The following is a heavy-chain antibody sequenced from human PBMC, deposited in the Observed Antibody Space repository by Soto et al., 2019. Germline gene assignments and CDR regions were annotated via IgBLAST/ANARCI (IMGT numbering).Heavy chain of an antibody. CDR1: GFTFSSYS. CDR2: ISSSSSYI. Sequence: ESGGGLVKPGGSLRLSCAASGFTFSSYSMNWVRQAPGKGLEWVSSISSSSSYIYYADSVKGRFTISRDNAKNSLYLQMNSLRAEDTAVYYCARSEGGYDFWSGYSDYWGQGTLVTVSS. CDR3: ARSEGGYDFWSGYSDY. V-gene: IGHV3-21*01. J-gene: IGHJ4*02. D-gene: IGHD3-3*01.